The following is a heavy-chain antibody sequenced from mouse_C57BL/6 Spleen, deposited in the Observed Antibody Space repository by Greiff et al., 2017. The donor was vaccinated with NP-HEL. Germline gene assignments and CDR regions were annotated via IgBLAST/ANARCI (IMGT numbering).Heavy chain of an antibody. CDR2: IRNKANGYTT. J-gene: IGHJ4*01. D-gene: IGHD4-1*01. CDR1: GFTFTDYY. Sequence: EVMLVESGGGLVQPGGSLSLSCAASGFTFTDYYMSWVRQPPGKALEWLGFIRNKANGYTTEYSASVKGRFTISRDNSQSILYLQMNALRAEDSATYYCARNWDGAMDYWGQGTSVTVSS. V-gene: IGHV7-3*01. CDR3: ARNWDGAMDY.